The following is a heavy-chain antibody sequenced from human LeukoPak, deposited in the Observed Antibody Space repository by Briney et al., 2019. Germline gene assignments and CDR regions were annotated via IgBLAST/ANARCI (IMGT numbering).Heavy chain of an antibody. CDR2: INAGNGNT. CDR1: GYTFTIYA. Sequence: ASVKVSCKGSGYTFTIYAMHWVRQAPGQRLEWMGWINAGNGNTKYSQKFQGRVTINWDTSASTAYMELSSLRSEDTAVYYCARDRGTYYYDSSGYLYWGQGTLVTVSS. CDR3: ARDRGTYYYDSSGYLY. J-gene: IGHJ4*02. V-gene: IGHV1-3*01. D-gene: IGHD3-22*01.